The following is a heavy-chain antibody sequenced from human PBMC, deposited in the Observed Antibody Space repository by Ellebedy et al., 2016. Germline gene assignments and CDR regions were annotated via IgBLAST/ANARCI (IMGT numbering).Heavy chain of an antibody. J-gene: IGHJ6*03. CDR1: GFTFSSSA. D-gene: IGHD1-26*01. CDR2: VSGSPDNT. Sequence: GGSLRLXXAASGFTFSSSAMSWVRQAPGKGLEWVSAVSGSPDNTYYADSVKGRFTISRDNSKNTLYLQMNSLRAEDMAVYYCAKEWDLGYYYMDVWGKGTTVTVSS. CDR3: AKEWDLGYYYMDV. V-gene: IGHV3-23*01.